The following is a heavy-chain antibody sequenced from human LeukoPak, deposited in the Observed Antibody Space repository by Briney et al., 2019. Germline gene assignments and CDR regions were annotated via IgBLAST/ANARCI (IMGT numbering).Heavy chain of an antibody. J-gene: IGHJ4*02. Sequence: GASVKVSCKASGYTFTSYGISWVRQAPGQRLEWMGWINAGNGNTKYSQKFQGRVTITRDTSASTAYMELSSLRSEDTAVYYCARDHQQWLVEGLGYWGQGTLVTVSS. CDR1: GYTFTSYG. CDR2: INAGNGNT. D-gene: IGHD6-19*01. V-gene: IGHV1-3*01. CDR3: ARDHQQWLVEGLGY.